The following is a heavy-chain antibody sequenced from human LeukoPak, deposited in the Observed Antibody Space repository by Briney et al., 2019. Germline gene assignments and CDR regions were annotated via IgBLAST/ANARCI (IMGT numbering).Heavy chain of an antibody. CDR2: LSGSGGGT. CDR1: GITLSNYG. D-gene: IGHD3-10*01. J-gene: IGHJ4*02. CDR3: AKRGVVIRVFLVGFHKGAYYFDS. Sequence: GGSLRLSCAVSGITLSNYGMSWVRQAPGKGLEWVAGLSGSGGGTNYADSVQGRFTISRDNPKNTLYLQMNSLRAEDTAVYSCAKRGVVIRVFLVGFHKGAYYFDSWGQGALVTVPS. V-gene: IGHV3-23*01.